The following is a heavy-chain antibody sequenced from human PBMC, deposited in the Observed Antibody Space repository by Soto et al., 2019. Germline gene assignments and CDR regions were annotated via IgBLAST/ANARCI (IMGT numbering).Heavy chain of an antibody. CDR2: IYYTGST. CDR1: CCSISDYY. D-gene: IGHD5-12*01. Sequence: SETLSLPCTVSCCSISDYYWRWIPQPPGKGLEWVGYIYYTGSTTYNPSLKSRLTLSVDTSKNQFSLKLRSVSAADTAVYYCARLGRWLQALDSWGQGTLVTVSS. V-gene: IGHV4-59*08. J-gene: IGHJ4*02. CDR3: ARLGRWLQALDS.